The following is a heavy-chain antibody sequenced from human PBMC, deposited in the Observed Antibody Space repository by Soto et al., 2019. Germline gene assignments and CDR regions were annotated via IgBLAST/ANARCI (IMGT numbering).Heavy chain of an antibody. V-gene: IGHV3-23*01. D-gene: IGHD3-22*01. CDR3: AKYQPMTQPRPYFDY. CDR1: GFTFSSYA. J-gene: IGHJ4*02. Sequence: EVQLLESGGALIQPGGSLRLSCAASGFTFSSYAMSWVRQAPGKGLGWVSAISSSGGSTFYADSVKGRFTISRDNSRNTRYLQMNSLRAEDTAIYYCAKYQPMTQPRPYFDYWGQGTLVTVSS. CDR2: ISSSGGST.